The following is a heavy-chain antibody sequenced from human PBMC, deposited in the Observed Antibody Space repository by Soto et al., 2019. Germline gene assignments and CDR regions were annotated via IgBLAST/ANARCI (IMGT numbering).Heavy chain of an antibody. D-gene: IGHD3-22*01. Sequence: SVKVSCKASGGTFSSYAISWVRQAPGQGLEWMGGIIPIFGTANYAQKFQGRVTITADESTSTAYMELSSLRSEDTAVYYCARLVAYYHDSSGYFDYWGQGTRVTVSS. V-gene: IGHV1-69*13. CDR3: ARLVAYYHDSSGYFDY. CDR1: GGTFSSYA. J-gene: IGHJ4*02. CDR2: IIPIFGTA.